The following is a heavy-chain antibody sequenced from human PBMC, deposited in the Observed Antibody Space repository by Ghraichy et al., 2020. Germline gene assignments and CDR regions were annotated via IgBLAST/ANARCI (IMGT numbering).Heavy chain of an antibody. CDR3: ARDNFGSGYYKPRGAFDI. D-gene: IGHD3-3*01. V-gene: IGHV3-53*01. J-gene: IGHJ3*02. Sequence: GGSLRLSCAASGFTVSSNYMSWVRQAPGKGLEWVSVIYSGGSTYYADSVKGRFTISRDNSKNTLYLQMNSLRAEDTAVYYCARDNFGSGYYKPRGAFDIWGQGTMVTVSS. CDR1: GFTVSSNY. CDR2: IYSGGST.